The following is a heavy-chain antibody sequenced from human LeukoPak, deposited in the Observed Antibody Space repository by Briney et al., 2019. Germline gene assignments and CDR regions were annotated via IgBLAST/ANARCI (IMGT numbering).Heavy chain of an antibody. D-gene: IGHD3-3*01. CDR2: ISAYNGNT. Sequence: ASVKVSCKASGYTFTSYGISWVRQAPGQGLEWMGWISAYNGNTNYAQKLQGRVTMTTDTSTSTAYMELRSLRSDDTAVYYCARVGDGTLYDFWSGYQNWFDPWGQGTLVTVSS. CDR3: ARVGDGTLYDFWSGYQNWFDP. V-gene: IGHV1-18*01. J-gene: IGHJ5*02. CDR1: GYTFTSYG.